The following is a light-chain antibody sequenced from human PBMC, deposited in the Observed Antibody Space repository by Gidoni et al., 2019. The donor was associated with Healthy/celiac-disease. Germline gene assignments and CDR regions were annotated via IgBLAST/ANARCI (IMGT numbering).Light chain of an antibody. CDR3: QQYNNWPPGLT. CDR2: GAS. V-gene: IGKV3-15*01. J-gene: IGKJ4*01. CDR1: QRVSSN. Sequence: IVMTQSPATLSVSPGERATLSCRASQRVSSNLAWYQQKPGQAPRLLIYGASTRATGIPARFSGSGSGTEFTLTISSLQSEDFAVYYCQQYNNWPPGLTFGGGTKVEIK.